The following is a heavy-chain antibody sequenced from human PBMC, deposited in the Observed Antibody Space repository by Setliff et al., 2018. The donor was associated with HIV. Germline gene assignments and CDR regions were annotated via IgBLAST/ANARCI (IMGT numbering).Heavy chain of an antibody. J-gene: IGHJ4*02. CDR2: IYTSGST. D-gene: IGHD1-26*01. Sequence: SETLSLTCTVSGGSISSYYWSWIRQPPGKGLEWIGYIYTSGSTYYNPSLKSRLTISVDTSRNQFSLKLSSLTAADTAVYYCARHHNVNYYVRKDFDYWGQGILVTVSS. CDR3: ARHHNVNYYVRKDFDY. V-gene: IGHV4-4*08. CDR1: GGSISSYY.